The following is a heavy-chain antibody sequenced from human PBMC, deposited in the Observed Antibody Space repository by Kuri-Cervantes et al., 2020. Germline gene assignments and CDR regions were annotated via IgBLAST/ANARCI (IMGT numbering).Heavy chain of an antibody. J-gene: IGHJ4*02. D-gene: IGHD2-8*02. CDR3: TTDFRLLYWWCMLLRSGGY. Sequence: GGSLRLSCAASGFTFSTYSMAWVRQAPGKGLEWVSSISSNNNYIYYAASVKGRFTISRDNAKNSLYLQMSSLRAEDTAVYYCTTDFRLLYWWCMLLRSGGYWGQGTLVTVSS. V-gene: IGHV3-21*03. CDR1: GFTFSTYS. CDR2: ISSNNNYI.